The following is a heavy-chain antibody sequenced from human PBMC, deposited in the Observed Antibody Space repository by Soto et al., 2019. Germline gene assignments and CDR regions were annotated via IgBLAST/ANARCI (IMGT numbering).Heavy chain of an antibody. CDR2: IKQDGSENEK. CDR3: ARVGCSSIWCVTQFDN. Sequence: PAGSLRLSCSASGFTFRSYWLSWVRQAPGKGLEWVANIKQDGSENEKFYADSVRGRFIISRDSSSSMLYLQMNNLKPEDSAIYYCARVGCSSIWCVTQFDNWGQGTLVTVSS. J-gene: IGHJ4*02. D-gene: IGHD2-2*01. V-gene: IGHV3-7*01. CDR1: GFTFRSYW.